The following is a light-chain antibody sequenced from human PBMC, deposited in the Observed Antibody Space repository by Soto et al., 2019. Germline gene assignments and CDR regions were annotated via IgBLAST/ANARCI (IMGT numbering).Light chain of an antibody. CDR1: SSDVGGYNY. V-gene: IGLV2-14*03. CDR2: DVS. CDR3: SSYTTSNTRQIV. J-gene: IGLJ1*01. Sequence: QSVLTQPASVSGSPGQSITISCTGTSSDVGGYNYVSWYQHHPGKAPKLMIFDVSNRPSGVSNRFSGSKSGNTASLTISGHQPEDEDDYYCSSYTTSNTRQIVFGTGTKVTV.